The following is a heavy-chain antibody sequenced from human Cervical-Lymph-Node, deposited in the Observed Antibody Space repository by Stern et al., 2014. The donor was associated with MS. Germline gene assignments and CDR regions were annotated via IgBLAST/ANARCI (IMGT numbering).Heavy chain of an antibody. CDR2: INNNNGNP. CDR3: ARGWLGPDWYFDL. J-gene: IGHJ2*01. D-gene: IGHD5-12*01. CDR1: GYTFTTYA. V-gene: IGHV7-4-1*02. Sequence: QVQLVESGSELKKPGASVKVSCKASGYTFTTYAMNWVRQAPGQGLEWMGWINNNNGNPTYAPGFQGRFVFSLDPSVSTAYLQSSSLRANDTAVYYCARGWLGPDWYFDLWGRGTLVTVSS.